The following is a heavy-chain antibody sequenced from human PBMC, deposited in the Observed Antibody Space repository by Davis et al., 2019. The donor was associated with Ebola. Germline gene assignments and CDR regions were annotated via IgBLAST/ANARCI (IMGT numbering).Heavy chain of an antibody. CDR3: AKRDIVLAAGDYYYYYGMDV. J-gene: IGHJ6*02. Sequence: GESLKISCAASGFTFSSYAMSWVRQAPGKGLEWVSAISGSGGSTYYADSVKGRFTISRDNSKNTLYLQMNSLRAEDTAAYYCAKRDIVLAAGDYYYYYGMDVWGQGTTVTVSS. CDR2: ISGSGGST. CDR1: GFTFSSYA. V-gene: IGHV3-23*01. D-gene: IGHD2-8*02.